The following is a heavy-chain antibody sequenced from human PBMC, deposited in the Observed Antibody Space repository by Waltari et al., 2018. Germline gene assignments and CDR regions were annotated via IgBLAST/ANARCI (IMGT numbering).Heavy chain of an antibody. CDR3: ARDVVGALDY. V-gene: IGHV3-7*01. CDR1: GFTFSNHW. Sequence: EVQLVESGGGVVRPGGSLRLPCAGPGFTFSNHWMAWVRQAPGKGLEWVANINQDGSEKNCVDSVRGRFTISRDNAKNSLYLQMSSLRAEDTAVYYCARDVVGALDYWGQGTLVPVSS. J-gene: IGHJ4*02. CDR2: INQDGSEK. D-gene: IGHD1-26*01.